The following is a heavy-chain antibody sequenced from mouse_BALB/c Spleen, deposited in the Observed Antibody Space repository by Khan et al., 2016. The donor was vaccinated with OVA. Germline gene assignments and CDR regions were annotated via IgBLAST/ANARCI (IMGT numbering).Heavy chain of an antibody. CDR1: GYTFTSFW. CDR3: ARGCYGSPFAY. J-gene: IGHJ3*01. CDR2: IDPSKSET. D-gene: IGHD1-1*01. V-gene: IGHV1S127*01. Sequence: VQLQESGPELVRPGASVKMSCKASGYTFTSFWIHWVKQRPGQGLEWIGMIDPSKSETRLNQKFKDKATLNVDKSSNTAYMQLSRLTSEDSAVYYCARGCYGSPFAYWSQGTLVTVSA.